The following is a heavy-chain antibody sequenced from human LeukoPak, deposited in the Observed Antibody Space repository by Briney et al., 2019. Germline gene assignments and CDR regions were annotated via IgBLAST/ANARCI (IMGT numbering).Heavy chain of an antibody. V-gene: IGHV1-2*02. CDR1: GYTFTVYY. CDR3: TTMVRGRGYYYGMDV. CDR2: INPNSGGT. Sequence: GASVTVSFKASGYTFTVYYMHWVRQAPGQGLEWMGWINPNSGGTNYAQKFQGRVTMTRDTSISTAYMELSRLRSDDTAVYYCTTMVRGRGYYYGMDVWGQGTTVTVSS. D-gene: IGHD3-10*01. J-gene: IGHJ6*02.